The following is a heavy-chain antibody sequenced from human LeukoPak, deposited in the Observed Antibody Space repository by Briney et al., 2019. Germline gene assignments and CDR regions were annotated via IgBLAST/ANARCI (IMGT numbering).Heavy chain of an antibody. V-gene: IGHV3-30*02. CDR1: GFTFSNYG. CDR3: AKGAAAGRLYYFDY. CDR2: IRYDGSNK. D-gene: IGHD6-13*01. Sequence: GGSLRLSCAASGFTFSNYGMHWVRQAPGKGLEWVAFIRYDGSNKHYADSVKGRFTISRDNSKNTLYLQMNSLRGEDTAVYYCAKGAAAGRLYYFDYWGQGALVTVSS. J-gene: IGHJ4*02.